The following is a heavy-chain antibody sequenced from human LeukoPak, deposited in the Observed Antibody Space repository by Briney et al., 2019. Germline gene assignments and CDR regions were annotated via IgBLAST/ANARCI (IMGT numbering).Heavy chain of an antibody. J-gene: IGHJ4*02. D-gene: IGHD3-10*01. CDR3: ARAKLWFGELFDY. Sequence: GGSLRLSCAASGFTFSNAWMNWVRQAPGKGLEWVSSISSSSNYIYYADSVKGRFTISRDNAKNSLYLQMNSLRAEDTAVYYCARAKLWFGELFDYWGQGTLVTVSS. CDR2: ISSSSNYI. CDR1: GFTFSNAW. V-gene: IGHV3-21*01.